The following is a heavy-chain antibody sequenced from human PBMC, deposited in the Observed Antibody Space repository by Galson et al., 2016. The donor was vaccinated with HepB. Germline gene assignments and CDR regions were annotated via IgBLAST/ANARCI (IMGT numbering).Heavy chain of an antibody. J-gene: IGHJ4*02. CDR2: IYWDDDE. V-gene: IGHV2-5*02. CDR1: GFSLTTSGLG. Sequence: PALVKPTQTLTLTCSFSGFSLTTSGLGVAWIRQPPGKALEWLALIYWDDDERYSPSLKSRLTITKDTSKNQVVLTLTNIDPGDTATYYCARNGVVVPFDYWGQGTLVTVSS. D-gene: IGHD3-3*01. CDR3: ARNGVVVPFDY.